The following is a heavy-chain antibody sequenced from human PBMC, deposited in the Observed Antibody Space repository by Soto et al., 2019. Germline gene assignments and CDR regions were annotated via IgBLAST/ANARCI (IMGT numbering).Heavy chain of an antibody. CDR3: ARDSRDPFGAYNWFDP. J-gene: IGHJ5*02. CDR1: GYTFTSYG. Sequence: GXSVKVSCRASGYTFTSYGISWVRQAPVQGLEWMGWISAYNDNTKYSQRFQGRVTMTTDTSTSTAYMDLRSLRSDDTAVYYSARDSRDPFGAYNWFDPWGQGTLVTVSS. D-gene: IGHD3-16*01. V-gene: IGHV1-18*04. CDR2: ISAYNDNT.